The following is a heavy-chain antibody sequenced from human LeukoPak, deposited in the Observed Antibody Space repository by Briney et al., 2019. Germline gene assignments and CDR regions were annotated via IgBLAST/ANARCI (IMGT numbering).Heavy chain of an antibody. CDR3: ARDVGYCSGTSCYRARGGLDY. D-gene: IGHD2-2*02. CDR1: GYTFTGYY. Sequence: ASVKVSCKASGYTFTGYYMHWVRQAPGQGLEWMGWINPNSGGTNYAQKFQGRVTMTRDTSISTAYMELSRLRSDDTAVYYCARDVGYCSGTSCYRARGGLDYWGQGTLVTVSS. V-gene: IGHV1-2*02. CDR2: INPNSGGT. J-gene: IGHJ4*02.